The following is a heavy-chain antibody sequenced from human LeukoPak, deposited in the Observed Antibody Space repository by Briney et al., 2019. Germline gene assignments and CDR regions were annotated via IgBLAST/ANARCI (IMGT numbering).Heavy chain of an antibody. CDR2: ISNDGSKK. CDR1: GFTFSSYG. Sequence: GGFLRLSCAASGFTFSSYGMHWVRQAPGKGLDWMAVISNDGSKKYYADSVKGRFTISRDNSKNTLSLQVSSLRTEDTAVYYCAKDRYSYAFEYSDSWGQGTLVTVSS. D-gene: IGHD5-18*01. J-gene: IGHJ4*02. V-gene: IGHV3-30*18. CDR3: AKDRYSYAFEYSDS.